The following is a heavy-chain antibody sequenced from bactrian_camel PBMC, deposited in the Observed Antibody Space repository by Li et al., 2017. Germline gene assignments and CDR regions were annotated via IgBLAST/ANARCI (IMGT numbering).Heavy chain of an antibody. CDR3: AAVERAYCRRGVLRPDEYDY. CDR2: IDNRGSP. CDR1: GYTYNNHC. V-gene: IGHV3S53*01. D-gene: IGHD1*01. J-gene: IGHJ4*01. Sequence: HVQLVESGGGSVQAGGSLRLACAASGYTYNNHCMGWFRQAPGKERREGVAVIDNRGSPKYADSVKGRFTVSQDLDTKTLYLQMNSLKSEDTAMYSCAAVERAYCRRGVLRPDEYDYWGQGTQVTVS.